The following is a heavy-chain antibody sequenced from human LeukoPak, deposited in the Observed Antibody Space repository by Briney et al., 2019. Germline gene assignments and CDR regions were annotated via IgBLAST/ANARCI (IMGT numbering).Heavy chain of an antibody. D-gene: IGHD1-26*01. Sequence: PSETLSLTCAVYGGSFSVYYWSWIRQPPGKGLEWIGEINHSGSTNYNPSLKSRVTISVDTSKNQFSLSLSSVTAADTAVYYCATPNSGRFYYLDYWGQGLLVSVSS. J-gene: IGHJ4*02. CDR2: INHSGST. V-gene: IGHV4-34*01. CDR1: GGSFSVYY. CDR3: ATPNSGRFYYLDY.